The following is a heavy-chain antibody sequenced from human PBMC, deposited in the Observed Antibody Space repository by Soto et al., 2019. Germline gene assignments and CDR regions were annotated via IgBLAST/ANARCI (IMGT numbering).Heavy chain of an antibody. Sequence: QVQLVQSGAEVKKPGASVKVSCKASGYTFTSYGISWVRQAPGQGLEWMGWISAYNGNTNYAQKLQGRVTMTTDTSTSTAYMELRGLRSDDTAVYYCARDGHCSSTSCYYYYYYGMDVWGQGTTVTVSS. D-gene: IGHD2-2*01. CDR3: ARDGHCSSTSCYYYYYYGMDV. V-gene: IGHV1-18*01. J-gene: IGHJ6*02. CDR2: ISAYNGNT. CDR1: GYTFTSYG.